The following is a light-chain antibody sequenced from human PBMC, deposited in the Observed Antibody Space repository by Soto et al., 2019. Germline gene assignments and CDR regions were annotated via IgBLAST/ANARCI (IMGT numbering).Light chain of an antibody. V-gene: IGKV3D-15*01. CDR1: QSVNIH. CDR3: QQYSSSPS. CDR2: GAS. Sequence: EIVMTQSPATLSVSPGERATLSCRASQSVNIHLAWYQQKPGQAPRLLIYGASSRATGIPDRFSGSGSGTEFTLTIGSLQSEDFAVYYCQQYSSSPSFGQGTRLEIK. J-gene: IGKJ5*01.